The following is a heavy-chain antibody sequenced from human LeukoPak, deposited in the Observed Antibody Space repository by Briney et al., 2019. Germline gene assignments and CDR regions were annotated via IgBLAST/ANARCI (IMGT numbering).Heavy chain of an antibody. J-gene: IGHJ4*02. V-gene: IGHV4-59*08. D-gene: IGHD3-22*01. CDR3: ARHRKYEDSAYYDDY. CDR1: GGSISGYY. Sequence: SETLSLTCTVSGGSISGYYWSWIRQHPGKGLEWIGYIYYSGTTHYNPSLKSRVTMSVDTSKDQFSLKVSSVTAADTAVYYCARHRKYEDSAYYDDYWGQGTLVTVSS. CDR2: IYYSGTT.